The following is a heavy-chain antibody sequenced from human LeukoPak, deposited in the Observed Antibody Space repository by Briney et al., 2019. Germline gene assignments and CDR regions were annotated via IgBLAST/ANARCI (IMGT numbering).Heavy chain of an antibody. Sequence: PGGSLRLSCAASGFTFSSYDMSWVRQAPGKGLEWVGGISGSGGSTYYADSVKGRFTISRDNSKNTLYLQMNSLRDEDTAVYYCAKDLYPLSRGYLFDYWGQGTLVAVSS. V-gene: IGHV3-23*01. CDR3: AKDLYPLSRGYLFDY. CDR2: ISGSGGST. D-gene: IGHD3-22*01. J-gene: IGHJ4*02. CDR1: GFTFSSYD.